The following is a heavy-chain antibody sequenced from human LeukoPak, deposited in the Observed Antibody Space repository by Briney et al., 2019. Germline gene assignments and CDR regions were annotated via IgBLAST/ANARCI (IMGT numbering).Heavy chain of an antibody. J-gene: IGHJ6*03. CDR3: ARGRRVPARKPRNYYYYMDV. D-gene: IGHD2-2*01. Sequence: SETLSLTCAVYGGSFSGYYWSWIRQPPGKGLEWIGEINHSGSTNYNPSLKSRVTISVDTSKNQFSLKLSSVTAADTAVYYCARGRRVPARKPRNYYYYMDVWGKGTTVTVSS. CDR2: INHSGST. V-gene: IGHV4-34*01. CDR1: GGSFSGYY.